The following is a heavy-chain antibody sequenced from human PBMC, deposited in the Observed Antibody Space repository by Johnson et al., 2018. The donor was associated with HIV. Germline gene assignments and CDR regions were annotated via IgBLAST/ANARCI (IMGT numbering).Heavy chain of an antibody. CDR1: GFTFSSYA. CDR3: ARDRGAFDI. V-gene: IGHV3-30-3*01. Sequence: QVQVVESGGDLVKPGGSLRLSCAASGFTFSSYAMHWVRQAPGKGLEWVAVISYDGSNKYYADSVKGRFTISRDNSKNTLYLQMNSLRAEDTAVYYCARDRGAFDIWGQGTMVTVSS. J-gene: IGHJ3*02. CDR2: ISYDGSNK.